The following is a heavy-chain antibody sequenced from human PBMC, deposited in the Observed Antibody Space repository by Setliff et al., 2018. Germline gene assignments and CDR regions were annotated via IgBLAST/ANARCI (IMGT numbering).Heavy chain of an antibody. CDR1: GFSFSNYA. D-gene: IGHD5-18*01. J-gene: IGHJ3*02. V-gene: IGHV3-21*01. Sequence: GGSLRLSCEASGFSFSNYAMNWVRQAPGKGLEWVASFSSRNDYIYHADSVKGRFTISRDNAKTSLYLQMDSLRVEDTAVYFCARLQPSLPDAFDIWGQGTMVTVSS. CDR2: FSSRNDYI. CDR3: ARLQPSLPDAFDI.